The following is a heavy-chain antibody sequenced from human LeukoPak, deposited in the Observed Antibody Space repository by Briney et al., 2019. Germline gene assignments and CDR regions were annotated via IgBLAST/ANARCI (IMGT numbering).Heavy chain of an antibody. Sequence: PGGSLRLSCAASGFTFSSYAMHWVRQAPGKGLEWVAVISYDGSNKYYADSVKGRFTISRDNSKNTLYLQMNSLRAEDTAVYYCARRAGYWFDPWGQGTLVTVSS. CDR2: ISYDGSNK. J-gene: IGHJ5*02. D-gene: IGHD6-19*01. CDR1: GFTFSSYA. CDR3: ARRAGYWFDP. V-gene: IGHV3-30*01.